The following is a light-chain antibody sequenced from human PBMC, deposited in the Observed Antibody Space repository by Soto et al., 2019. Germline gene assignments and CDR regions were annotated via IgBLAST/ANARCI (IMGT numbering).Light chain of an antibody. V-gene: IGKV3-20*01. CDR1: ERLSSVY. J-gene: IGKJ5*01. CDR2: GAS. CDR3: QPYGGSPRST. Sequence: EIVLTQSPGTLSLSPGERATLSCRASERLSSVYLAWYQQRPGQPPRLLIYGASNRATGTPDRFSGSGSGTVFSLIINRLEREDVAIYYCQPYGGSPRSTFGQGTRLEIK.